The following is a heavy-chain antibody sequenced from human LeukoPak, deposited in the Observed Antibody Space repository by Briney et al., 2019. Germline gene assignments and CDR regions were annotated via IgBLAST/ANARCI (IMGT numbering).Heavy chain of an antibody. J-gene: IGHJ3*02. CDR1: GGTFSSYA. CDR3: AVTTANYPDAFDI. Sequence: GASVKVSCKASGGTFSSYAISWVRQAPGQGLEWMGGIIPIFGTANYAQKFQGRVTITADESTSTAYMELSSLRSEDTAVYYCAVTTANYPDAFDIWGQGTMVTVSS. D-gene: IGHD4-17*01. V-gene: IGHV1-69*13. CDR2: IIPIFGTA.